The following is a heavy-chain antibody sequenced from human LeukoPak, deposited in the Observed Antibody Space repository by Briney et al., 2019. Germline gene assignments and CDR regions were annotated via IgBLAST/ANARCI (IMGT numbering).Heavy chain of an antibody. CDR2: IYPGDSDT. CDR1: GYSFTSYW. V-gene: IGHV5-51*01. CDR3: ARAYYDSSGYPMPFDY. J-gene: IGHJ4*02. D-gene: IGHD3-22*01. Sequence: GESLKISCKGSGYSFTSYWIGWVRQMPGKGLEWMGIIYPGDSDTRYSPSFQGQVTISADKSISTAYLQWSSLKASDTAMYYCARAYYDSSGYPMPFDYWGQGTLVTVSS.